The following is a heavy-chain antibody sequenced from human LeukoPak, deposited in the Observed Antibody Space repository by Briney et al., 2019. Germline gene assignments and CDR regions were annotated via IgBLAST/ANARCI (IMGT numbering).Heavy chain of an antibody. CDR3: ARGTMVRGVIITRRGGNWFDP. D-gene: IGHD3-10*01. V-gene: IGHV4-34*01. J-gene: IGHJ5*02. CDR1: GGSFSGYY. CDR2: INHSGST. Sequence: PSETLSLTCAVYGGSFSGYYWSWIRQPPGKGLEWIGEINHSGSTNYNPSLKGRVTISVDTSKNQFSLKLSSVTAADTAVYYCARGTMVRGVIITRRGGNWFDPWGQGTLVTVSS.